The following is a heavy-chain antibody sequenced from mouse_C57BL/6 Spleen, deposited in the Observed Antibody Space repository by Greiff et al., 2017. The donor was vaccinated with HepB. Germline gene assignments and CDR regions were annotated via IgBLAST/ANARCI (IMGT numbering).Heavy chain of an antibody. CDR3: ARGDYDVSYFDY. V-gene: IGHV1-53*01. D-gene: IGHD2-4*01. CDR1: GYTFTSYW. J-gene: IGHJ2*01. CDR2: INPSNGGT. Sequence: QVQLKQPGTELVKPGASVKLSCKASGYTFTSYWMHWVKQRPGQGLEWIGNINPSNGGTNYNEKFKSKATLTVDKSSSTAYMQLSSLTSEDSAVYYCARGDYDVSYFDYWGQGTTLTVSS.